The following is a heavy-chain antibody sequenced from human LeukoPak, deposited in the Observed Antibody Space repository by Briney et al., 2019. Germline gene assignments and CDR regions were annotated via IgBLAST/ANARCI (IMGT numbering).Heavy chain of an antibody. CDR1: GGSISSYY. J-gene: IGHJ5*02. CDR3: ARVIPVRFDP. V-gene: IGHV4-59*01. Sequence: PSETLSLTCTVSGGSISSYYWSWIRQPPGKGLEWIGYIYYSGSTNYNPSHKSRVTISVDTSKNQFSLKLSSVTAADTAVYYCARVIPVRFDPWGQGTRVTVSS. CDR2: IYYSGST.